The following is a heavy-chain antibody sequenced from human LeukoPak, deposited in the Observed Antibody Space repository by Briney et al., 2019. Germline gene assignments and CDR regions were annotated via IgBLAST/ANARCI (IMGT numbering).Heavy chain of an antibody. D-gene: IGHD2-21*02. Sequence: GGSLRLSCAASGFTFSSYAMSWVRQAPGKGLEWVSAISDSGGSTYYADSVKGRFTISRDNSKNTLYLQMNSLRAEDTAVYYCAKDENIVVVTAVWGQGTLVTVSS. CDR3: AKDENIVVVTAV. J-gene: IGHJ4*02. CDR2: ISDSGGST. CDR1: GFTFSSYA. V-gene: IGHV3-23*01.